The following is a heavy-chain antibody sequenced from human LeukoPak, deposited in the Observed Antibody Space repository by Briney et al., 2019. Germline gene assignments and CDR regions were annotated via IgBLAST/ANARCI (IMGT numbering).Heavy chain of an antibody. CDR2: IRYDGSNK. Sequence: PGGSLRLSCAASGFTFSSYGMHWVRQAPGKGLEWVAFIRYDGSNKYYADSVKGRFTNSRDNSKNTLYLQMNSLRAEDTAVYYCANWPYSSSHLDYWGQGTLVTVST. D-gene: IGHD6-13*01. V-gene: IGHV3-30*02. CDR1: GFTFSSYG. CDR3: ANWPYSSSHLDY. J-gene: IGHJ4*02.